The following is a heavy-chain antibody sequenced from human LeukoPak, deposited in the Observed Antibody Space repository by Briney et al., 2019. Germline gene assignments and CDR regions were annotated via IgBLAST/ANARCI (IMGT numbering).Heavy chain of an antibody. V-gene: IGHV4-59*01. CDR3: ARLIHGRVVTAIEQ. J-gene: IGHJ4*02. Sequence: PSETLSLTCSVSGGSISGYYWNWIRQPPGRGLEWISYIHYSGSTDYNPSLKSRVTISVDTSKNQFSLRLSSVTAADTAVYYCARLIHGRVVTAIEQWGQGVLVTVSS. CDR1: GGSISGYY. D-gene: IGHD2-21*02. CDR2: IHYSGST.